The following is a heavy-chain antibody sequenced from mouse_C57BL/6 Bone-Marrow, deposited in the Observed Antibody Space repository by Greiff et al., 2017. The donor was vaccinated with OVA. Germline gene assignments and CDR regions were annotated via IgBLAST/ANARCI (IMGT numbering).Heavy chain of an antibody. D-gene: IGHD2-4*01. CDR3: ARSEDYAFAD. CDR1: GYTFTDYN. CDR2: INPNNGGT. V-gene: IGHV1-18*01. Sequence: EVQLQESGPELVKPGASVKISCKASGYTFTDYNMDWVKQSHGKSLEWIGDINPNNGGTIYNQKFKGKATLTVDKSSSTAYMELRSLSSEDTAVYYGARSEDYAFADWGQGTLVTVSA. J-gene: IGHJ3*01.